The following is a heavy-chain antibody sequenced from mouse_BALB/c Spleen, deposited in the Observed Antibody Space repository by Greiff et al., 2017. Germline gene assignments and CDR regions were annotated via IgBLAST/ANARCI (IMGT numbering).Heavy chain of an antibody. CDR2: INPSNGRT. J-gene: IGHJ3*01. Sequence: VKLQQPGAELVKPGASVKLSCKASGYTFTSYWMHWVKQRPGQGLEWIGEINPSNGRTNYNEKFKSKATLTVDKSSSTAYMQLSSLTSEDSAVYYCARGGYGAYWGQGTLVTVSA. V-gene: IGHV1S81*02. D-gene: IGHD2-2*01. CDR1: GYTFTSYW. CDR3: ARGGYGAY.